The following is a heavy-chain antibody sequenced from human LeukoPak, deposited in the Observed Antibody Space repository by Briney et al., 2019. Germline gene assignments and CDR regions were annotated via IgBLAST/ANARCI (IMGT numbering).Heavy chain of an antibody. CDR1: GYSISSGYY. J-gene: IGHJ4*02. V-gene: IGHV4-38-2*01. CDR3: ARAGGYSGSYYEFDY. Sequence: SETPSLTCAVSGYSISSGYYWGWIRQPPGKGLEWIGTIYHSGSTYYNPSLKSRVTISVDTSKNQFSLKLSSVTAADTAVYYCARAGGYSGSYYEFDYWGQGTVVSVSS. CDR2: IYHSGST. D-gene: IGHD1-26*01.